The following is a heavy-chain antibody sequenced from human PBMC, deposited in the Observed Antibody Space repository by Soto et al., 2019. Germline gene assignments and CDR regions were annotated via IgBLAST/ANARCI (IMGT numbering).Heavy chain of an antibody. D-gene: IGHD4-4*01. CDR3: ARQDTVTTRAEPNFDY. CDR1: GGSISSSSYY. Sequence: QLQLQESGPGLVKPSETLSLTCTVSGGSISSSSYYWGWIRQPPGKGLEWIGSIYYSGSTYYNPSLKSRVTISVATSKNQFSLKLSSVTAADTAVYYCARQDTVTTRAEPNFDYWGQGTLVTVSS. V-gene: IGHV4-39*01. J-gene: IGHJ4*02. CDR2: IYYSGST.